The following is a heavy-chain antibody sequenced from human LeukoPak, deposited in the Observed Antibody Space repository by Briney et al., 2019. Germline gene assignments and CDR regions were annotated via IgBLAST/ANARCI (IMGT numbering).Heavy chain of an antibody. CDR2: ISSSGSYI. CDR3: ARSLIADGAFDI. CDR1: GFTFTSFT. D-gene: IGHD2-21*01. Sequence: GGSLRLSCAASGFTFTSFTMNWVRQAPGKGLEWVSDISSSGSYIDYADSVKGRFTISRDNAKNSLFLQMNSLRAEDTAVYYCARSLIADGAFDIWGQGTMVTVSS. J-gene: IGHJ3*02. V-gene: IGHV3-21*01.